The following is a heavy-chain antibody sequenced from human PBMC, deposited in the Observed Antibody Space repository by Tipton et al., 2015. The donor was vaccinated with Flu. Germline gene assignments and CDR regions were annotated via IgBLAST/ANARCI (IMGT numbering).Heavy chain of an antibody. J-gene: IGHJ4*02. V-gene: IGHV1-18*01. CDR1: GGTFSSYA. Sequence: QSGAEVKKPGSSVKVSCKASGGTFSSYAISWVRQAPGQGLEWMGWISAYNGNTNYAQKLQGRVTMTTDTSTSTAYMELRSLRSDDTAVYYCARDRVRYSSSWASSFDYWGQGTLVTVSS. CDR2: ISAYNGNT. D-gene: IGHD6-13*01. CDR3: ARDRVRYSSSWASSFDY.